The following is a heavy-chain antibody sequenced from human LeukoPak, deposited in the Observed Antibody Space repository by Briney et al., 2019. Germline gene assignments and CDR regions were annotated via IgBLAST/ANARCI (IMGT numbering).Heavy chain of an antibody. CDR1: GFTFDDYA. D-gene: IGHD4-23*01. V-gene: IGHV3-9*01. Sequence: GRSLRLSCAASGFTFDDYAMHWVRQAPGKGLEWVSGISWNSGSIGYADSVKGRFTISRDNSKNTLYLQMNSLRAEDTAVYYCAKDRAMVVTGQLWYWGQGTLVTVSS. J-gene: IGHJ4*02. CDR2: ISWNSGSI. CDR3: AKDRAMVVTGQLWY.